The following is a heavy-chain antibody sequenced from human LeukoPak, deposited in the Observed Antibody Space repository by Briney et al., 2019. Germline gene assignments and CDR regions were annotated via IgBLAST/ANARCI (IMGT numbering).Heavy chain of an antibody. CDR3: AKDERNWNYNLASQTYD. J-gene: IGHJ4*02. D-gene: IGHD1-7*01. CDR2: INSDGSST. CDR1: GFTFSIFW. V-gene: IGHV3-74*01. Sequence: GGSLRLSCAASGFTFSIFWMHWVRRAPGKGPVWVSRINSDGSSTDYADSVKGRFTISRDNAKNTLYLQMSSLRAEDTAVYYCAKDERNWNYNLASQTYDWGQGTLVTVSS.